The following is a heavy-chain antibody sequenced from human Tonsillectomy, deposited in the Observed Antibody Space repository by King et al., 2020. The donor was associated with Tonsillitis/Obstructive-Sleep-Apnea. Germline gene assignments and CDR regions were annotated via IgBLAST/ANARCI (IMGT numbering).Heavy chain of an antibody. D-gene: IGHD6-13*01. CDR3: ARPYSSSPYYYYGMDV. Sequence: QLQESGPGLVKPSETLSLTCTVSGGSISSSSYYWGWIRQPPGKGLEWIGSIYYSGSTYYNPSLKRRVTISVDTSKNQFSLKLSSVTAADTAVYYCARPYSSSPYYYYGMDVWGQGTTVTVSS. CDR2: IYYSGST. V-gene: IGHV4-39*01. CDR1: GGSISSSSYY. J-gene: IGHJ6*02.